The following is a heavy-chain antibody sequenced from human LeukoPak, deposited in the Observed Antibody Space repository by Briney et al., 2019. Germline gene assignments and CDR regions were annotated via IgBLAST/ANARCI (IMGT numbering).Heavy chain of an antibody. D-gene: IGHD5-18*01. CDR1: GYAFSDHG. CDR2: ISGYNGHT. CDR3: ARVPNPRNTYGYNDK. Sequence: ASVKVSCTASGYAFSDHGVNWVRQPPGQGLEWMGWISGYNGHTSYAQKFQGRVMVTTDRSTNTAYLELRSLRSDDTAVYYCARVPNPRNTYGYNDKWGQGTLVTVSS. V-gene: IGHV1-18*04. J-gene: IGHJ4*02.